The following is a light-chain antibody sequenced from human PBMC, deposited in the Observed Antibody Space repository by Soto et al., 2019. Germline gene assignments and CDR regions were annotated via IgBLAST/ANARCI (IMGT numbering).Light chain of an antibody. CDR1: SSDVGTYNF. V-gene: IGLV2-23*01. CDR3: CSYAGSGTWV. J-gene: IGLJ3*02. CDR2: EGT. Sequence: QSVLTQPASVSGSPGQSITISCTGTSSDVGTYNFVSWYQQLPGKARELIIYEGTKRPSGVSNRFSGSKSGNTASVTLSWLQAEDEANYYCCSYAGSGTWVFGGGTKLTVL.